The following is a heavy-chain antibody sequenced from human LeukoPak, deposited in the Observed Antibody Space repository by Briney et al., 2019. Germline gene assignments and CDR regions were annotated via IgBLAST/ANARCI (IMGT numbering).Heavy chain of an antibody. CDR2: IYYSGQN. J-gene: IGHJ4*02. CDR1: GFTFTSCW. Sequence: PGGSLRLSCAVSGFTFTSCWMSWVRQAPGKGLEWIASIYYSGQNFQNPTLKSRVTISMDTSQNQISLTLTSVAAADTALYYCVRQRGQWLWAFDYWGQGTLLSVSS. D-gene: IGHD6-19*01. CDR3: VRQRGQWLWAFDY. V-gene: IGHV4-39*01.